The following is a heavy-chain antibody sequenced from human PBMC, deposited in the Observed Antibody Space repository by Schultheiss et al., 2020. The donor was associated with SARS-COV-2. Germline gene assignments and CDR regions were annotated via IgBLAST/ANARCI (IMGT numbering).Heavy chain of an antibody. V-gene: IGHV3-30-3*01. D-gene: IGHD6-19*01. CDR1: GFTFSSYA. Sequence: GGSLRLSCAASGFTFSSYAMSWVRQAPGKGLEWVAVISYDGSNKYYADSVKGRFTISRDNSKNTLYLQMNSLRAEDTAVYYCAKAVSGWYSTYFDYWGQGTLVTVSS. CDR3: AKAVSGWYSTYFDY. CDR2: ISYDGSNK. J-gene: IGHJ4*02.